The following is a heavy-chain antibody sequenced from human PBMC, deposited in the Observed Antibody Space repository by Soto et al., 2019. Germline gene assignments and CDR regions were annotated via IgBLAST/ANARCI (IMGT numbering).Heavy chain of an antibody. J-gene: IGHJ6*02. Sequence: EVQLVESGGGLVQPGRSLRLSCAASGFTFDDYAMHWVRQAPGKGLEWVSGISWNSGSIGYADSVKGRFTISRDNAKNSLYLQTNSLRAEDTALYYCAKDFSPTGVLLRYYYYYGMDVWGQGTTVTVSS. CDR1: GFTFDDYA. CDR3: AKDFSPTGVLLRYYYYYGMDV. CDR2: ISWNSGSI. V-gene: IGHV3-9*01. D-gene: IGHD3-10*01.